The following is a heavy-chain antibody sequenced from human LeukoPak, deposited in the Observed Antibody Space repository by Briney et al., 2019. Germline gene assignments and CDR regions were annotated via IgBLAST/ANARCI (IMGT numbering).Heavy chain of an antibody. CDR1: GFTFDNYD. V-gene: IGHV3-20*04. J-gene: IGHJ3*02. D-gene: IGHD3-10*01. Sequence: GGSLRLSCTASGFTFDNYDMSWVRQAPGKGLEWVASINWNGGSTSYADSVKGRFTISRDNAKNSLYLQMNSLRLEDTAFYYCATDRELRYRSSLTNAFDIWGQGTVVTVSS. CDR2: INWNGGST. CDR3: ATDRELRYRSSLTNAFDI.